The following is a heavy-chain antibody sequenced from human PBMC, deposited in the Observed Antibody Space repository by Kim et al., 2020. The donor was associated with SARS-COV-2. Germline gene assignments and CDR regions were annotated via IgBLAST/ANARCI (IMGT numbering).Heavy chain of an antibody. CDR1: GFSFSNYA. CDR2: VVGGDGDT. J-gene: IGHJ4*02. V-gene: IGHV3-23*01. D-gene: IGHD3-10*01. CDR3: AKGDDYHGSRRGIYYFDY. Sequence: GGSLRLSCTASGFSFSNYAMSWVRQAPGKGLEWVATVVGGDGDTYYANSVKGRFTISRDNSKNTLYLQMDNLRVEDTALYYCAKGDDYHGSRRGIYYFDYWGQGTLATVSS.